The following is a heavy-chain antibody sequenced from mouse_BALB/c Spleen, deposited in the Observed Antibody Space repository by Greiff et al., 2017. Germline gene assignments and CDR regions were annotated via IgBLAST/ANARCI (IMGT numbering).Heavy chain of an antibody. J-gene: IGHJ4*01. CDR3: ASDSTVVQDCYAMDY. Sequence: VKLVESGPGLVAPSQSLSITCTVSGFSLTSYGVHWVRQPPGKGLEWLGVIWAGGSTNYNSALMFRLSISKDNSKSQVFLKMNSLQTDDTAMYYCASDSTVVQDCYAMDYWGQGTSVTVSS. CDR2: IWAGGST. D-gene: IGHD1-1*01. CDR1: GFSLTSYG. V-gene: IGHV2-9*02.